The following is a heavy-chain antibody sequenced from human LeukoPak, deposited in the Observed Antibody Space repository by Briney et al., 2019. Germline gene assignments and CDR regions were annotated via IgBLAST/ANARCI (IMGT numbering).Heavy chain of an antibody. CDR2: IIPIFGTA. D-gene: IGHD5-12*01. J-gene: IGHJ4*02. CDR3: ARDLMSGYDYGFDY. CDR1: GGTFSSYA. Sequence: SVKVSCKASGGTFSSYAISWVRQAPGQGLEWMGGIIPIFGTANYAQKFQGRVTLTADESTSTAYMELSSLRSEDTAVYYCARDLMSGYDYGFDYWGQGTLVTVSS. V-gene: IGHV1-69*13.